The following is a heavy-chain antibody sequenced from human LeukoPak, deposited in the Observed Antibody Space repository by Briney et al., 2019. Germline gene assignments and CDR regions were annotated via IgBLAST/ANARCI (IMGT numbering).Heavy chain of an antibody. CDR1: GFTFSNAW. Sequence: GGSLRLSCAASGFTFSNAWMSWVRQATGKGLEWVGRIKSKTDGGTTDYAAPVKGRFTISRDDSKNTPYLQMNSLKTEDTAVYYCTTDIVATYYYYYGMDVWGQGTTVTVSS. CDR2: IKSKTDGGTT. CDR3: TTDIVATYYYYYGMDV. V-gene: IGHV3-15*01. J-gene: IGHJ6*02. D-gene: IGHD5-12*01.